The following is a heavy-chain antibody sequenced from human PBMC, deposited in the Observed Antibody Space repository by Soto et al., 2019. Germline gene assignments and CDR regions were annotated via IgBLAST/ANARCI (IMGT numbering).Heavy chain of an antibody. J-gene: IGHJ4*02. CDR1: GYTFTSYG. D-gene: IGHD6-19*01. V-gene: IGHV1-18*01. Sequence: ASVKVSCKASGYTFTSYGISWVRQAPGQGLEWMGWISAYNGNTNYAQKLQGRVTMTTDTSTSTAYMELRSLRSDDTAVYYCARELIQETYSSGWDYLDYWGQGTLVTVSS. CDR3: ARELIQETYSSGWDYLDY. CDR2: ISAYNGNT.